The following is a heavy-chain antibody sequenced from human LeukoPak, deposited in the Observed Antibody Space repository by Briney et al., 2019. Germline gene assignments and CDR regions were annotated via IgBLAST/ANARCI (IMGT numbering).Heavy chain of an antibody. CDR3: ERHPSAYYYDSSGYYY. CDR1: GGSISSSSYY. Sequence: PSETLSLTCTVSGGSISSSSYYWGWIRQPPGKGLEWIGSIYYSGSTYYNPSLKSRVTISVDTSKNQFSLKLSSVTAADTAVYYCERHPSAYYYDSSGYYYWGQGTLVTVSS. V-gene: IGHV4-39*01. CDR2: IYYSGST. D-gene: IGHD3-22*01. J-gene: IGHJ4*02.